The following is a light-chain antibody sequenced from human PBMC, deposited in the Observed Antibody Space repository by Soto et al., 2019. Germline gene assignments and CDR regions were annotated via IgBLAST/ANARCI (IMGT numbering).Light chain of an antibody. CDR1: QTVNSR. J-gene: IGKJ1*01. V-gene: IGKV3-11*01. CDR3: HQRQSWPRT. Sequence: TQSPATLSSSPGERATLSCRASQTVNSRLAWYQHKPGQAPRLLIYHTSNRATGIPARFSGSGSGTDFTLTISSLEPEDFAVYYCHQRQSWPRTFGQGTKVDIK. CDR2: HTS.